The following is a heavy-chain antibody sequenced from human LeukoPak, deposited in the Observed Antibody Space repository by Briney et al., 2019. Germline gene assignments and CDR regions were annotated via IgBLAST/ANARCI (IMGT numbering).Heavy chain of an antibody. CDR3: ARAGSGQPFDP. V-gene: IGHV3-74*01. J-gene: IGHJ5*02. CDR1: GSTFSTSW. CDR2: INNEGSST. Sequence: GGSLRLSCAASGSTFSTSWMYWVRQAPGKGLVWVSQINNEGSSTSYADSVKGRFTISRDNAKNTLYLQMNSLRAEDTAVYYCARAGSGQPFDPWGQGTLVTVSS. D-gene: IGHD3-10*01.